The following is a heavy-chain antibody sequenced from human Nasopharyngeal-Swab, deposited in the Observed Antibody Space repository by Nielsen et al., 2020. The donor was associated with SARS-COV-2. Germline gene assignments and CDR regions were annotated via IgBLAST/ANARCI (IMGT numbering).Heavy chain of an antibody. V-gene: IGHV1-2*06. Sequence: ASVKVSCKASGYTFTGYYIHWVRQAPGQGLEWMGRINPYSGGTNYAQKFQGRVTMTRDTSISTAYMELSRLRSEDTAVYYCARDLTAMVPSDAFDIWGQGTMVTVSS. J-gene: IGHJ3*02. CDR1: GYTFTGYY. CDR3: ARDLTAMVPSDAFDI. D-gene: IGHD5-18*01. CDR2: INPYSGGT.